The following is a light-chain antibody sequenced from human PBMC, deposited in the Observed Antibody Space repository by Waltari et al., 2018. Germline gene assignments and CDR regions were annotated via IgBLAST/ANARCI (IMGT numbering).Light chain of an antibody. CDR1: YSNLGSNT. J-gene: IGLJ2*01. V-gene: IGLV1-44*01. Sequence: QSVLTQPPSASGTPGQRATNPCSGAYSNLGSNTLHSYQHLPGTAPNLLTYSNNQRPSGVPDRFSGSKSGTSASLAISGLQSEDEADYYCAAWDDSLNGRGVFGGGTKLTVL. CDR3: AAWDDSLNGRGV. CDR2: SNN.